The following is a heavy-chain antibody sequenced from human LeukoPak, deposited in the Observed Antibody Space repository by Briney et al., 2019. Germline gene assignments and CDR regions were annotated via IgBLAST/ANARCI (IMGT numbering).Heavy chain of an antibody. J-gene: IGHJ5*02. CDR1: GYTFTSYD. CDR3: ARIWAVAGRGKNWFDP. CDR2: MNPNSGNT. V-gene: IGHV1-8*01. Sequence: ASVKVSCKASGYTFTSYDINWVRQATGQGLEWMGWMNPNSGNTGYAQKFQGRVTMTRNTSISTAYMELSSLRSEDTAVYYCARIWAVAGRGKNWFDPWGQGTLVTVSS. D-gene: IGHD6-19*01.